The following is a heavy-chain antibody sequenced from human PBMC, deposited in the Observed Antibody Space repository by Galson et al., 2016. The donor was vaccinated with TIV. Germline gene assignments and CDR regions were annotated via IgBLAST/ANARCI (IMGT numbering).Heavy chain of an antibody. Sequence: SLRLSCAASGFKFSRYAMHWVRQAPGKGLEWVAVIFYEGVNEDYADSVKGRFTISRDNSKNILYLQVSSLRVEDTAVYFCARSQSGPPQPDYWGQGTLVTVSS. CDR2: IFYEGVNE. CDR1: GFKFSRYA. V-gene: IGHV3-30*12. CDR3: ARSQSGPPQPDY. D-gene: IGHD3-10*01. J-gene: IGHJ4*02.